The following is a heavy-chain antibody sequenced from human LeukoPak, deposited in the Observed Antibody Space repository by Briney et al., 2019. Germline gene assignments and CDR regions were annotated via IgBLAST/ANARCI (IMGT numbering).Heavy chain of an antibody. V-gene: IGHV3-74*01. D-gene: IGHD5-24*01. CDR1: GFTFSSYW. J-gene: IGHJ4*02. CDR2: INSDGSST. Sequence: GGSLRLSCAASGFTFSSYWMHWVRQAPGKGLWWVSRINSDGSSTSYADSVKGRFTISRDNAKNTLYLQMNSLRAEDTAVYYCARGGDGYNFTRYYWGQGTLVTVSS. CDR3: ARGGDGYNFTRYY.